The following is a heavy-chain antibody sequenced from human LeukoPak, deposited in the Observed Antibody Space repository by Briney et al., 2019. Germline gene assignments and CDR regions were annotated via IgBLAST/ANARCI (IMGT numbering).Heavy chain of an antibody. CDR2: IYHSGST. D-gene: IGHD3-9*01. CDR3: ARDRRYIDWWYDAFDI. J-gene: IGHJ3*02. CDR1: GYSISSGYY. Sequence: SETLSLTCTVSGYSISSGYYWGWIRQPPGKGLEWIGSIYHSGSTYYNPSLKSRVTISIDTSKNQFSLKLSSVTAADTAVYYCARDRRYIDWWYDAFDIWGQGTMVTVSS. V-gene: IGHV4-38-2*02.